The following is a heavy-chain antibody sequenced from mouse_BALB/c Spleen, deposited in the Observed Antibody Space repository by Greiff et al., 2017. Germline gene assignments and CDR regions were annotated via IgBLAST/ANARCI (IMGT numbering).Heavy chain of an antibody. CDR1: GYTFTSYY. CDR2: IYPGNVNT. CDR3: ARSVYDGYYFDY. V-gene: IGHV1S56*01. Sequence: QVQLQQSGPELVKPGALVRISCKASGYTFTSYYIHWVKQRPGQGLEWIGWIYPGNVNTKYNEKFKGKATLTADKSSSTAYMQLSSLTSEDSAVYFCARSVYDGYYFDYWGQGTTLTVSS. D-gene: IGHD2-3*01. J-gene: IGHJ2*01.